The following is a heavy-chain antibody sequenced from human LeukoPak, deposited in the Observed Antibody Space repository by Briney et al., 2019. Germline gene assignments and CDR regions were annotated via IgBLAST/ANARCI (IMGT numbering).Heavy chain of an antibody. CDR1: GGSISSGSYY. J-gene: IGHJ5*02. D-gene: IGHD1-26*01. CDR2: IYTSGST. V-gene: IGHV4-61*02. CDR3: ASEVVGGSYSSGGLDP. Sequence: PSETQSLTCTVSGGSISSGSYYWSWIRQPAGKGLEWIVRIYTSGSTNYNPSLKSRVTISVDTSKNQFSLKLSSVTAADTAVYYCASEVVGGSYSSGGLDPWGQGTLVTVSS.